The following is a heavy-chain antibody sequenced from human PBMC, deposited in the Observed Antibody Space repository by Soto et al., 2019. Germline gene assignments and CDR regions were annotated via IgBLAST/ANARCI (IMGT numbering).Heavy chain of an antibody. D-gene: IGHD6-19*01. CDR3: ARGYSTGWYYFDY. CDR2: TYYRSRWFN. Sequence: TLSLTCVISGDSVSSNIATWGWIRQSPSRGLEWLGRTYYRSRWFNDYAVSVKSRITINPDTSKNQFSLQLNSVSPEDTAVYYCARGYSTGWYYFDYWGQGTLVTVSS. J-gene: IGHJ4*02. CDR1: GDSVSSNIAT. V-gene: IGHV6-1*01.